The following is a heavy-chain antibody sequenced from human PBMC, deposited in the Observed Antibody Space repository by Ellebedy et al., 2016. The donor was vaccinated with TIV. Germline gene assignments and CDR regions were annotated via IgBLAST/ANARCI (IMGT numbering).Heavy chain of an antibody. V-gene: IGHV3-66*01. CDR3: ARDFTNDYGDL. D-gene: IGHD4-17*01. CDR1: GFTVSSNY. Sequence: GGSLRLSCAASGFTVSSNYMSWVRQAPGKGLEWVSVIYSGGSTYYADSVKGRFTISRDNSKNTLYLQMNSLRAEDTAVYYCARDFTNDYGDLWGQGTLVTVSS. J-gene: IGHJ5*02. CDR2: IYSGGST.